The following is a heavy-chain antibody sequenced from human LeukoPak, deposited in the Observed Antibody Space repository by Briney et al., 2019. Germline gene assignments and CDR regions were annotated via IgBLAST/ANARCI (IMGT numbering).Heavy chain of an antibody. Sequence: ASVKLSCKASGYTFTGYYMHWVRQAPGQGLERMGWINPNSGGTNYAQKFQGRVTMTRDTSISTAYMELSRLRSDDTAVYYCERGYSYGNGGDYWGQGTLVTVSS. J-gene: IGHJ4*02. CDR3: ERGYSYGNGGDY. D-gene: IGHD5-18*01. V-gene: IGHV1-2*02. CDR2: INPNSGGT. CDR1: GYTFTGYY.